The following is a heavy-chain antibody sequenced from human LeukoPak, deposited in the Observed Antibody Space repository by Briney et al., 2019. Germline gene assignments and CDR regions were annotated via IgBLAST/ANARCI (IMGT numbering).Heavy chain of an antibody. CDR1: GFTFSSYS. Sequence: PGGSLRLSCAASGFTFSSYSMNWVRQAPGKGLEWVSYISSSSSTIYYADSVKGRFTISRDNAKNSLYLQMNSLRDEDTAVYYCARAQRITIFGVVIQDAFDIWGQGTMVTVSS. J-gene: IGHJ3*02. D-gene: IGHD3-3*01. V-gene: IGHV3-48*02. CDR2: ISSSSSTI. CDR3: ARAQRITIFGVVIQDAFDI.